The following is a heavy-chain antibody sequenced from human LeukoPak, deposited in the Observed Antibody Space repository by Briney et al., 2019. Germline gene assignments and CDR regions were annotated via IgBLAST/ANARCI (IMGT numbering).Heavy chain of an antibody. CDR3: AAKGRWPWFDP. CDR1: GVTFSSYA. Sequence: GGSLRLSCAASGVTFSSYAMSWVRQAPGKGLEWISAISGSGGSTYYADSVKGRFTISRDNSKNTLYLQMNSLRAEDTAVYYCAAKGRWPWFDPWGQGTLVTVSS. CDR2: ISGSGGST. J-gene: IGHJ5*02. V-gene: IGHV3-23*01. D-gene: IGHD4-23*01.